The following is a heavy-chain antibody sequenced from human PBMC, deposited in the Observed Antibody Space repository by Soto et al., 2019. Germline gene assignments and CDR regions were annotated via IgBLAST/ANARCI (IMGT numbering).Heavy chain of an antibody. CDR2: ISYDGSNK. CDR1: GFTFSSYG. CDR3: AKGGYYGMDV. Sequence: QVQLVESGGGVVQPGRSLRLSCAASGFTFSSYGMHWVRQAPGKGLEWVAVISYDGSNKYYADSVKGRFTISRDNSKNTLYLQMNSLRAEDTAVYYFAKGGYYGMDVWGQGTTVTVSS. J-gene: IGHJ6*02. V-gene: IGHV3-30*18.